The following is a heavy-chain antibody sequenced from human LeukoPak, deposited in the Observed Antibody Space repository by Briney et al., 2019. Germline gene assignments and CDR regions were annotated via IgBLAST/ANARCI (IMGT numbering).Heavy chain of an antibody. V-gene: IGHV4-59*12. CDR2: IYYSGST. CDR1: GGSISSYY. CDR3: ARDGATVTPLDHYYYYGMDV. D-gene: IGHD4-4*01. Sequence: KNSETLSLTCTVSGGSISSYYWSWIRQPPGKGLEWIGYIYYSGSTNYNPSLKSRVTMSVDTSKNQFSLKLSSVTAADTAVYYCARDGATVTPLDHYYYYGMDVWGQGTTVTVSS. J-gene: IGHJ6*02.